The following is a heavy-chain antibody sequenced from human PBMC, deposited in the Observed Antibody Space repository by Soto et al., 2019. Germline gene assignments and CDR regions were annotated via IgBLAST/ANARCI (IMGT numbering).Heavy chain of an antibody. J-gene: IGHJ6*02. CDR1: GFTFSSYA. Sequence: EVQLLESGGGLVQPGGSLRLSCAASGFTFSSYAMSWVRQAPGKGLEWVSAISGSGGSTYYADSVKGRFTISRDNSKNTLYLQMNSLRDEDTAVYYCAKDGARRRGTGTTFHSYYGMDVWGQGTTVTVSS. D-gene: IGHD1-7*01. CDR3: AKDGARRRGTGTTFHSYYGMDV. CDR2: ISGSGGST. V-gene: IGHV3-23*01.